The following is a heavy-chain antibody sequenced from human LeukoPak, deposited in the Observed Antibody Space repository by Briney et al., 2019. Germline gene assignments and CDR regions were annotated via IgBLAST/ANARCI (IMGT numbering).Heavy chain of an antibody. D-gene: IGHD1-26*01. CDR3: ARVGEGAAKD. V-gene: IGHV4-4*07. Sequence: SETLSLTCDVSGGSIYTYYWSWIRQPAGKGLEWIGRVHTSGSTTYDPSLKSRLTLSQDTSKNQVYLRLTSVTAADTAVYYCARVGEGAAKDWGQGTLVTVSS. CDR1: GGSIYTYY. J-gene: IGHJ4*02. CDR2: VHTSGST.